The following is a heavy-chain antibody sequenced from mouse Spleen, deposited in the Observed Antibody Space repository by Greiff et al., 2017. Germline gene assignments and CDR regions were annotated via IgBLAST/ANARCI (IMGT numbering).Heavy chain of an antibody. Sequence: VKLQQSGAELVRPGASVTLSCKASGYTFTDYEMQWVKQTPVHGLEWIGAIDPETGGPAYNQKFKGKATLTADKSSSTAYMELRSLTSEDSAVYYCTRSANFYAMDYWGQGASVTVSS. CDR3: TRSANFYAMDY. CDR2: IDPETGGP. J-gene: IGHJ4*01. V-gene: IGHV1-15*01. D-gene: IGHD3-3*01. CDR1: GYTFTDYE.